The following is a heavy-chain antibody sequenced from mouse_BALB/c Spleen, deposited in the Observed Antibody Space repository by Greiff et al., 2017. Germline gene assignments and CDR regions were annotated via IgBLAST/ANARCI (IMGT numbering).Heavy chain of an antibody. Sequence: QVQLQQSGAELVRPGTSVKVSCKASGYAFTNYLIDWVKQRPGQGLEWIGVINPGSGGTNYNEKFKGKATLTADKSSSTAYMQLSSLTSDDSAVYFCARSGLYGNYVAYWGQGTLVTVSA. D-gene: IGHD2-1*01. V-gene: IGHV1-54*01. CDR3: ARSGLYGNYVAY. J-gene: IGHJ3*01. CDR2: INPGSGGT. CDR1: GYAFTNYL.